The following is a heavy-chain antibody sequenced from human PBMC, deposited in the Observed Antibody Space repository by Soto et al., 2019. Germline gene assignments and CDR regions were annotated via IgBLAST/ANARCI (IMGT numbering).Heavy chain of an antibody. CDR1: GGSISSSSYY. CDR2: IYYSGST. V-gene: IGHV4-39*01. CDR3: ARQSMVRGVN. J-gene: IGHJ4*02. Sequence: SETLSLTCTVSGGSISSSSYYWGWIRQPPGKGLEWIGSIYYSGSTYYNPSLKSRVTISVDTSNNQFSLKLSSVTAADTAVYYCARQSMVRGVNWGQGTLVTVSS. D-gene: IGHD3-10*01.